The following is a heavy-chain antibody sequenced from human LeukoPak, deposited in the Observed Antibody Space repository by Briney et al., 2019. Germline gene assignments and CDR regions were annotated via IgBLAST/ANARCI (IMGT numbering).Heavy chain of an antibody. CDR2: TLYRSKWYN. CDR3: ARSHYYGMDV. CDR1: GDSVSSSSAS. Sequence: SQTLSLTCAISGDSVSSSSASWNWIRQSPSRGLEWLGKTLYRSKWYNDYAVSVKSRITINPDTPKNQFSLQLNSVTPEDTAVYYCARSHYYGMDVWGQGTTVTVAS. V-gene: IGHV6-1*01. J-gene: IGHJ6*02.